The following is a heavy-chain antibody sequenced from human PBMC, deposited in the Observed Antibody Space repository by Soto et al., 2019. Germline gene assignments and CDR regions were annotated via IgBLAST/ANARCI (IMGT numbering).Heavy chain of an antibody. J-gene: IGHJ5*02. V-gene: IGHV1-18*01. D-gene: IGHD2-15*01. CDR2: ISAYNGNT. CDR1: GYTFTSYG. Sequence: QVQLVQSGAEVKKPGASVKVSCKASGYTFTSYGISWVRQAPGQGLEWMGWISAYNGNTNYAQKLQGRVTMTTDTSTSTAYMELRSLRSDDTAVYYRARASNAIVVVAATLESWFDPWGQGTLVTVSS. CDR3: ARASNAIVVVAATLESWFDP.